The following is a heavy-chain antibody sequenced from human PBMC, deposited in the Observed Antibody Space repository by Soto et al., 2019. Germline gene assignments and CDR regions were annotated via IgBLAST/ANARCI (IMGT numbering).Heavy chain of an antibody. CDR3: ARAPRDGYNYVLP. CDR1: GYTFTSYA. V-gene: IGHV1-18*01. Sequence: ASVKVSCKASGYTFTSYAMHWVRQVPGQGLEWMGWISAYNGNTNYAQKFQGRVTMTTDTSTTTAYMELRSLRSDDTAVYYCARAPRDGYNYVLPWGQGTLVPSPQ. CDR2: ISAYNGNT. D-gene: IGHD5-12*01. J-gene: IGHJ4*02.